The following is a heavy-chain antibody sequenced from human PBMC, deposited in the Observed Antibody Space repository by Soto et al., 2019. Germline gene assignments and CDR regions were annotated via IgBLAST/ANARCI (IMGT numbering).Heavy chain of an antibody. D-gene: IGHD3-3*01. CDR1: GYTFTSYG. CDR3: ARTRSGVVIYIEIDY. CDR2: ISAYNGNT. J-gene: IGHJ4*02. Sequence: ASVKVSCKASGYTFTSYGSSWVRQAPGQGLEWMGWISAYNGNTNYAQKLQGRVTMTTDTSTSTAYMELRSLRSDDTAVYYCARTRSGVVIYIEIDYWGQGTLVTVSS. V-gene: IGHV1-18*01.